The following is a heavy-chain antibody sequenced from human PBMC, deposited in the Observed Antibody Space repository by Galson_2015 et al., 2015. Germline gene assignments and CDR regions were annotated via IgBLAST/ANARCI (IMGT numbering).Heavy chain of an antibody. Sequence: SLRLSCAASGFTFSSYAMHWVRQAPGKGLEWVAVISYDGSNKYYADSVKGRFTISRDNSKNTLYLQMNSLRAEDTAVYYCASGPQGYYYMDVWGKGTTVTVSS. CDR2: ISYDGSNK. CDR1: GFTFSSYA. J-gene: IGHJ6*03. CDR3: ASGPQGYYYMDV. V-gene: IGHV3-30*01.